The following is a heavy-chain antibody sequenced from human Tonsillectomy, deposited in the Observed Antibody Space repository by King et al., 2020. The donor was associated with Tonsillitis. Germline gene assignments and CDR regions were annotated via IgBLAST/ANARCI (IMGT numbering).Heavy chain of an antibody. J-gene: IGHJ6*02. Sequence: QLVQSGAEVKKPGSSVKVSCKASGGTFSSYAISWVRQAPGHGLEWMGRIIPILGIANYAQKFQGRVTITADKSTSTAYMELSSLRSEDTAVYYCAVGGYGAYYYYYGMDVWGQGTTVTVSS. D-gene: IGHD5-18*01. V-gene: IGHV1-69*04. CDR3: AVGGYGAYYYYYGMDV. CDR2: IIPILGIA. CDR1: GGTFSSYA.